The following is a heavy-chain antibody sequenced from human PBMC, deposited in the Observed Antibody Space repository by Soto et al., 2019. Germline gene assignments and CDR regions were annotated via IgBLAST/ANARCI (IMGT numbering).Heavy chain of an antibody. J-gene: IGHJ4*02. D-gene: IGHD5-12*01. CDR3: ATDIVATAQFDY. CDR1: GFTFSNAW. V-gene: IGHV3-15*01. CDR2: IKSKTDGGTT. Sequence: SLRLSCAASGFTFSNAWMSWVRQAPGKGLEWVGRIKSKTDGGTTDYAAPVKGRFTISRDDSKNTLYLQMNSLRSEDTAVYYCATDIVATAQFDYWGQGTLVTVSS.